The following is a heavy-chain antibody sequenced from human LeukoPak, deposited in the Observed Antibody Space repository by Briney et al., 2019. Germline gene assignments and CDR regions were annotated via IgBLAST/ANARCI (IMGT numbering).Heavy chain of an antibody. CDR1: GFTFDDYA. CDR2: ISGDGGST. D-gene: IGHD1-26*01. J-gene: IGHJ1*01. V-gene: IGHV3-43*02. CDR3: AKGGATSEYFQH. Sequence: PGGSLRLSCAASGFTFDDYAMHWVRQAPGKGLEWVSPISGDGGSTYYADSVKGRFTISRDNSKNSLYLQMNSLRTEDTALYYCAKGGATSEYFQHWGQGTLVTVSS.